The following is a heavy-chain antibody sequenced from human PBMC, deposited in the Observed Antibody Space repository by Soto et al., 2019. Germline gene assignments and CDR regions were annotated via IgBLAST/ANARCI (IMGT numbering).Heavy chain of an antibody. CDR2: INTDGSTT. CDR3: VRIRRGDGYTFGY. CDR1: GFTLSNYW. D-gene: IGHD5-12*01. Sequence: EVQLVESGGVSVQPGGSLRLSCTASGFTLSNYWMHWVRQAPGKGLVWVSRINTDGSTTTYADSVKGRFTISRDNAKNTLYLQMNSRRDEETAVYYCVRIRRGDGYTFGYWGQGTLVTVSS. V-gene: IGHV3-74*01. J-gene: IGHJ4*01.